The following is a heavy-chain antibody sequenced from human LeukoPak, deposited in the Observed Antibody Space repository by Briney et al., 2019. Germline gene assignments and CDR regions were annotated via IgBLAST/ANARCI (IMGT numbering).Heavy chain of an antibody. V-gene: IGHV4-30-4*07. CDR2: IYDDGST. J-gene: IGHJ4*02. CDR1: GASISSGGHS. Sequence: SETLSLTCAVSGASISSGGHSWSWIRQPPGKGLEWVGYIYDDGSTYYTPSLKSRITISVDTSRNQFSLSLRSVTAADTAIYYCARDLGYAKPPGDWGQGTLVTVSA. CDR3: ARDLGYAKPPGD. D-gene: IGHD3-16*01.